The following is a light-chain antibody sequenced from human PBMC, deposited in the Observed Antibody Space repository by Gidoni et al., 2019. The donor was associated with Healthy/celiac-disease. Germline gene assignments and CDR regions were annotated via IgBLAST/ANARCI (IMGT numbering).Light chain of an antibody. J-gene: IGKJ4*01. CDR2: WAS. Sequence: DIVMTQAPDSLAVSLGERATINCKSSQSVLYSSNNKNYLAWYQQKPGQPPTMLIYWASTREPGVPDRFSGSGSATDFTLTISSLQAEDVAVYYCQQYFSTPLTFGGGTKVEIK. CDR1: QSVLYSSNNKNY. CDR3: QQYFSTPLT. V-gene: IGKV4-1*01.